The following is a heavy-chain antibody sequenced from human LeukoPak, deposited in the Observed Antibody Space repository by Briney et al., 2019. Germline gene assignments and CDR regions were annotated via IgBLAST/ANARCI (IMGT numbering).Heavy chain of an antibody. J-gene: IGHJ3*02. CDR2: INPSGGST. Sequence: ASVKVSCKASGYTFTGYYMHWVRQAPGQGLEWMGWINPSGGSTSYAQKFQGRVTMTRDTSTSTVYMELSSLRSEDTAVYYCAREKVSITMIVVASTDAFDIWGQGTMVTVSS. CDR1: GYTFTGYY. D-gene: IGHD3-22*01. V-gene: IGHV1-46*01. CDR3: AREKVSITMIVVASTDAFDI.